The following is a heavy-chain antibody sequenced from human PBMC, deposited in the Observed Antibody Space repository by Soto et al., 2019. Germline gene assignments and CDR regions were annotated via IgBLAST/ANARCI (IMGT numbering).Heavy chain of an antibody. J-gene: IGHJ4*02. V-gene: IGHV1-46*03. Sequence: ASVKVSCKASGYTFTSYYMHWVRQAPGQGLEWMGIINPSGGSTSYAQKFQGRVTMTRDTSTSTVYMELSSLRSEDTAVYYCARDLANSGYGTYYFDYWGQGTLVTVS. CDR3: ARDLANSGYGTYYFDY. CDR2: INPSGGST. D-gene: IGHD5-12*01. CDR1: GYTFTSYY.